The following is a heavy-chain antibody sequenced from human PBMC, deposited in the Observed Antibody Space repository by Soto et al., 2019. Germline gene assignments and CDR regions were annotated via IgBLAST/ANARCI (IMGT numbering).Heavy chain of an antibody. Sequence: GGSLRLSCAASGFTFSSYSMNWVRQAPGKGLEWASSISSSSSYIYYADSVKGRFTISRDNAKNSLYLQMNSLRAEDTAVYYCARDYYRFNSGYGFSMDVWGQGTTVTVSS. CDR2: ISSSSSYI. CDR1: GFTFSSYS. V-gene: IGHV3-21*01. J-gene: IGHJ6*02. CDR3: ARDYYRFNSGYGFSMDV. D-gene: IGHD5-12*01.